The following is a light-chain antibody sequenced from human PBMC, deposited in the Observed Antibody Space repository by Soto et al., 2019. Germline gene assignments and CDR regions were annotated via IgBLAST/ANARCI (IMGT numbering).Light chain of an antibody. Sequence: QSVLAQPPSVSGSPGQSITISCTGTSTDVGGYNYVSWYQHHPGKGPKLIIYEVNNRPSGASDRYSGSKSGNKASLTISNLEAEDESDYYCGSYTSTDTTFVFGTGTKVTV. CDR2: EVN. CDR1: STDVGGYNY. CDR3: GSYTSTDTTFV. J-gene: IGLJ1*01. V-gene: IGLV2-14*01.